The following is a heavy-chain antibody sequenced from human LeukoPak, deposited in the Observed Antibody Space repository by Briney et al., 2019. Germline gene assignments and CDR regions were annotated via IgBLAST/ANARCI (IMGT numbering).Heavy chain of an antibody. Sequence: GGSLRLSCGASGITLSNYWMSWVRQAPGKGQEWVANIKQDGSEKYYVDSVKGRFTISRDNAQNSLSLQMNSLRAEDTAVYYCARWGYCTGGSCYRYDAWGQGTLVTVSS. J-gene: IGHJ5*02. V-gene: IGHV3-7*01. CDR1: GITLSNYW. D-gene: IGHD2-15*01. CDR2: IKQDGSEK. CDR3: ARWGYCTGGSCYRYDA.